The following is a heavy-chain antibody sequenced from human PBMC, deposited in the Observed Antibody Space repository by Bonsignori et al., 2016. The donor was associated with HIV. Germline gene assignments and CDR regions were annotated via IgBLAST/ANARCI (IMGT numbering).Heavy chain of an antibody. D-gene: IGHD2-2*01. J-gene: IGHJ6*03. CDR1: GFTFDDYA. Sequence: SLKISCAASGFTFDDYAMHWVRQAPGKGLEWVSGISWNSGSIGYADSVKGRFTISRDNAKNSLYLQMNSLRAEDTALYYCAKLNFPADYMDVWGKGTTVTVSS. CDR2: ISWNSGSI. CDR3: AKLNFPADYMDV. V-gene: IGHV3-9*01.